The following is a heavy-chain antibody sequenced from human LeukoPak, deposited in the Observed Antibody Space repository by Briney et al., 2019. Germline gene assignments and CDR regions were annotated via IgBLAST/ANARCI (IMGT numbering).Heavy chain of an antibody. CDR1: GGSISSYY. CDR2: IYYSGST. V-gene: IGHV4-59*12. CDR3: ARLASPAAPFDY. J-gene: IGHJ4*02. Sequence: SETLSLTCTVSGGSISSYYWSWIRQPPGKGLEWIGYIYYSGSTNYNPSLKSRVTISVDTSKNQFSLKLSSVTAADTAVYYCARLASPAAPFDYWGRGTLVTVSS. D-gene: IGHD2-2*01.